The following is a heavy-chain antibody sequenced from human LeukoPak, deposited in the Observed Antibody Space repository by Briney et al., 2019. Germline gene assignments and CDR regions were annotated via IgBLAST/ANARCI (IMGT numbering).Heavy chain of an antibody. V-gene: IGHV4-59*11. CDR3: ARDRTGGPDY. J-gene: IGHJ4*02. CDR2: ISYSGST. CDR1: GGSISSHY. D-gene: IGHD7-27*01. Sequence: PSETLSLTCTVSGGSISSHYWSWIRQPPGKGLEWVGDISYSGSTNYNSSLKSRVTISVDTSKNQFSLKLNSVTAADTAVYYCARDRTGGPDYWGQGTLVTVSS.